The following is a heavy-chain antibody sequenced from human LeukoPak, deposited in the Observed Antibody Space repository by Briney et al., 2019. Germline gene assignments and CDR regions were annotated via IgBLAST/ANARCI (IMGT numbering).Heavy chain of an antibody. CDR2: ISSSSSYI. J-gene: IGHJ4*02. CDR3: ARDVLLEAGIFDY. D-gene: IGHD3-3*01. CDR1: GFTFSSYG. V-gene: IGHV3-21*01. Sequence: KSGRSLRLSCAASGFTFSSYGMHWVRQAPGKGLEWVSSISSSSSYIYYADSVKGRFTISRDNAKNSLYLQMNSLRAEDTAVYYCARDVLLEAGIFDYWGQGTLVTVSS.